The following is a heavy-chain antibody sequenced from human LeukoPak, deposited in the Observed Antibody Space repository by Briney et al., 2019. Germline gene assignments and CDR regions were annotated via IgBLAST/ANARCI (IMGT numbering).Heavy chain of an antibody. CDR1: GFTFSNYD. V-gene: IGHV3-30*18. D-gene: IGHD1-7*01. CDR2: ISYDGSDK. Sequence: GRSLRLSCAASGFTFSNYDMHWVRQAPGKGLEWVAVISYDGSDKYYADSVKGRFTISRDNSKNTVYLQMNSLRAEDTAVYYCAKDREGTTFDNWGQGTLVTVSS. CDR3: AKDREGTTFDN. J-gene: IGHJ4*02.